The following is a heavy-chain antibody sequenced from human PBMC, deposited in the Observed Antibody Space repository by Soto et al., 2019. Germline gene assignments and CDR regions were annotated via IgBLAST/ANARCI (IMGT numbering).Heavy chain of an antibody. Sequence: QVQLVESGGGVVQPGRSLRLSRAASGFPFSSYGMHWVRQAPGKGLDWVGAIWYDGSNKDYAESVKGRFTISRDNSKNMLYLQMNSLRADDTAVYYCASSINWGQGTLVTVSS. CDR3: ASSIN. J-gene: IGHJ4*02. CDR1: GFPFSSYG. CDR2: IWYDGSNK. V-gene: IGHV3-33*03.